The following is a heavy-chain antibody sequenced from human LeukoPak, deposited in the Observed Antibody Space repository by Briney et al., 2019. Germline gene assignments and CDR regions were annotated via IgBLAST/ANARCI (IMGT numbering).Heavy chain of an antibody. V-gene: IGHV3-21*01. J-gene: IGHJ4*02. Sequence: PGGSLRLSCAASGFTFSSYSMNWVRQAPGKGLEWVSSIGSGSSYIYYADSVKGRFTISRDNAKNSLYLQMNSLRAEDTAVYYCARVGPFSSGSYYDANLEAFDYWGQGTLVTVSS. CDR3: ARVGPFSSGSYYDANLEAFDY. CDR1: GFTFSSYS. CDR2: IGSGSSYI. D-gene: IGHD1-26*01.